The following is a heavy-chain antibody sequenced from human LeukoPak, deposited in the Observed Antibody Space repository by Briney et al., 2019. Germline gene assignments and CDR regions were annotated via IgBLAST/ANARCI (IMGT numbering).Heavy chain of an antibody. J-gene: IGHJ4*02. Sequence: PSGTLSLTCAVSGGSISSSNWWSWVRQPPGRGLEWIGEIYHSGSTNYNPSLKSRVTISVDKSKNQFSLKLSSVTAADTAVYYCARRCSGGSCPVLLDYWGQGTLVTVSS. D-gene: IGHD2-15*01. V-gene: IGHV4-4*02. CDR1: GGSISSSNW. CDR2: IYHSGST. CDR3: ARRCSGGSCPVLLDY.